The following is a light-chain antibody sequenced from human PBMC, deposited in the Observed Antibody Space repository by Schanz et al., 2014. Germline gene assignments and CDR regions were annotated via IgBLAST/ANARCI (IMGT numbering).Light chain of an antibody. CDR1: QSVTSS. J-gene: IGKJ2*01. Sequence: EIVLTQSPATLSLSPGERATLSCRASQSVTSSLAWYQQKPGQAPRLLIYASSSRATGIPDRFSGSGSGTDFTLTISRLEPEDFAVYYCQQRSNWPTFGQGTKLEIK. CDR2: ASS. CDR3: QQRSNWPT. V-gene: IGKV3-11*01.